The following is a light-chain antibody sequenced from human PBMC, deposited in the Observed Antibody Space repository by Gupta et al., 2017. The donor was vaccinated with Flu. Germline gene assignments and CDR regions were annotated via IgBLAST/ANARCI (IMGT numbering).Light chain of an antibody. CDR1: QALVYSDGTIY. J-gene: IGKJ1*01. CDR3: MQATYWPRT. V-gene: IGKV2-30*01. Sequence: DVTVTKSPLFLPVILGQAASISCNTSQALVYSDGTIYFNWFQQRPGQSPRRLLYKVSNRDSGVPDRFSGSGSGSHFTLKISRVEAEDVGIYYRMQATYWPRTFGQGTKVEI. CDR2: KVS.